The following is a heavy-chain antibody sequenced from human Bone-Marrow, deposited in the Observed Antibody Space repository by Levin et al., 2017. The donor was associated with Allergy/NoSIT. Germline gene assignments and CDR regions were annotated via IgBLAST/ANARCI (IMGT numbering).Heavy chain of an antibody. D-gene: IGHD2-8*01. CDR1: GFTVYNNY. CDR3: ARNVPLTANGY. CDR2: IYSGGTT. Sequence: GESLKISCAVSGFTVYNNYMSWVRQSPGKGLEWVSLIYSGGTTQYADSVKGRFTISRDSSKNTLYLQMNSLTPEDTAMYYCARNVPLTANGYWGQGTLVTVSS. J-gene: IGHJ4*02. V-gene: IGHV3-66*01.